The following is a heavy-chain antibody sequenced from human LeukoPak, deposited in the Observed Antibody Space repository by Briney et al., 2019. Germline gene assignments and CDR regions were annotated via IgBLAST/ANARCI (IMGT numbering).Heavy chain of an antibody. J-gene: IGHJ4*02. CDR1: GYSFTSYW. CDR3: AWSGSYYNFDY. D-gene: IGHD1-26*01. Sequence: GESLKISCKGSGYSFTSYWIGWVRQMPGKGLEWIGIIYPGYSDTRYSPSFQGQVTISADKSMRTAYLQWSSLKASDTAMYYCAWSGSYYNFDYWGQGNLVTVSS. V-gene: IGHV5-51*01. CDR2: IYPGYSDT.